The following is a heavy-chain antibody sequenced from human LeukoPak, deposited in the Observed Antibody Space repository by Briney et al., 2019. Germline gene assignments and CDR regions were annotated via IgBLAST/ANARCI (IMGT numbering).Heavy chain of an antibody. J-gene: IGHJ4*02. CDR3: ARDEAAAAGTASLFDY. CDR1: GFTFSSYS. Sequence: GGSLRLSCAASGFTFSSYSMNWVRQAPGKGLEWVSSISSSSSYIYYADSVKGRFTISRDNAKNSLYLQTNSLRAEDTAVYYCARDEAAAAGTASLFDYWGQGTLVTVSS. D-gene: IGHD6-13*01. CDR2: ISSSSSYI. V-gene: IGHV3-21*01.